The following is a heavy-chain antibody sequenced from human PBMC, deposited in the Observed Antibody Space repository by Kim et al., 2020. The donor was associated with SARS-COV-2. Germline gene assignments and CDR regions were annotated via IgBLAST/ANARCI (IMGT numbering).Heavy chain of an antibody. CDR2: VYDSGST. V-gene: IGHV4-59*11. Sequence: SETLSLTCTVSGGSISSHYWNWIRQLPGKGLEWIGYVYDSGSTNYNSFFKSRVTISVDTSKNQFSLNLRSVTAADTAGYYCARFTGLGSNYYGMDVWGQGTTVTVSS. D-gene: IGHD3-16*01. CDR1: GGSISSHY. CDR3: ARFTGLGSNYYGMDV. J-gene: IGHJ6*02.